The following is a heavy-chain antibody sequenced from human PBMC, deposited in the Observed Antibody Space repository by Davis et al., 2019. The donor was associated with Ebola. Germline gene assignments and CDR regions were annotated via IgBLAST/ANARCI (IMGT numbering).Heavy chain of an antibody. Sequence: AASVKVSCKASGYTFTSYGISWVRQAPGQGLEWMGWISAYNGNTNYAQKLQGRVTMTTDTSTSTAYMELRSLRSEDTAVYYCARDSGYSSGWYVGGYWGQGTLVTVSS. CDR3: ARDSGYSSGWYVGGY. CDR2: ISAYNGNT. CDR1: GYTFTSYG. J-gene: IGHJ4*02. V-gene: IGHV1-18*01. D-gene: IGHD6-19*01.